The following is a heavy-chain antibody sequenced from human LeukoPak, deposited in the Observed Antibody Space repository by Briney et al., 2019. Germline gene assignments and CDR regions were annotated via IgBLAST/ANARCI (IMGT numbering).Heavy chain of an antibody. CDR3: AIREMYSSGWCLGY. J-gene: IGHJ4*02. CDR2: ISGSGGST. CDR1: GFTFSSYG. V-gene: IGHV3-23*01. Sequence: GGSLRLSCAASGFTFSSYGMSWVRQAPGKGLEWVSAISGSGGSTYYADSVKGRFTISRDNSKNTLYLRMNSLRAEDTALYYCAIREMYSSGWCLGYWGQGTLVTVSS. D-gene: IGHD6-19*01.